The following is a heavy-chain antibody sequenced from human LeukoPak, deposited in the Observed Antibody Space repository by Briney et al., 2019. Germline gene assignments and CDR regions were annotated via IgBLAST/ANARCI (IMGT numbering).Heavy chain of an antibody. V-gene: IGHV1-18*01. CDR3: ARGGDGHRWGRRFDAFDI. CDR2: ISGYNGNT. CDR1: GYTFTSYY. Sequence: ASVKVSRKASGYTFTSYYLHWVRQAPGQGLEWMGWISGYNGNTNYAQKLQGRVTMTTDTSTSTAHMELRSLRSDDTAVYYCARGGDGHRWGRRFDAFDIWGQGTMVTVSS. D-gene: IGHD7-27*01. J-gene: IGHJ3*02.